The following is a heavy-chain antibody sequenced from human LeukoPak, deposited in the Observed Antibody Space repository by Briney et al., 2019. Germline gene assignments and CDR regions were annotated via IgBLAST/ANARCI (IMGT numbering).Heavy chain of an antibody. D-gene: IGHD3-10*01. V-gene: IGHV3-30*03. J-gene: IGHJ4*02. CDR2: ISYDGSNK. Sequence: PGRSLRLSCAASGFTFSSYGMHWVRQAPGKGLEWVAVISYDGSNKYYADSVKGRFTIPRDNSKNTLYLQMNSLRAEDTAVYYCATDRDIWFGESRLIDYWGQGTLVTVSS. CDR1: GFTFSSYG. CDR3: ATDRDIWFGESRLIDY.